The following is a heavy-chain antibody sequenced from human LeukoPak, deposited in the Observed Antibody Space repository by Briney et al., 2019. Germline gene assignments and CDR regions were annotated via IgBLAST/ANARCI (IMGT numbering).Heavy chain of an antibody. CDR2: IIPIFGTA. J-gene: IGHJ4*02. CDR3: ARDGRAYYYDSSGYQIDY. Sequence: SVKVSCKASGYTFTSYGISWVRQAPGQGLEWMGGIIPIFGTANYAQKFQGRVTITADESTSTAYMELSSLRSEDTAVYYCARDGRAYYYDSSGYQIDYWGQGTLVTVSS. D-gene: IGHD3-22*01. CDR1: GYTFTSYG. V-gene: IGHV1-69*13.